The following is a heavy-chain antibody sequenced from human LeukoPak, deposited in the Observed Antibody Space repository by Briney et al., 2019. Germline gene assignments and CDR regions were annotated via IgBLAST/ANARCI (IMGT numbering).Heavy chain of an antibody. V-gene: IGHV1-69*13. Sequence: ASVKVSCKASGGTFSSYAISWVRQAPGQGLEWMGGIIPIFGTANYAQKFQGRVTITADESTSTAYMELSSLRSEDTAVYYCARTKWELREPTTLDYNWFDPWGQGTLVTVSS. CDR1: GGTFSSYA. CDR2: IIPIFGTA. J-gene: IGHJ5*02. CDR3: ARTKWELREPTTLDYNWFDP. D-gene: IGHD1-26*01.